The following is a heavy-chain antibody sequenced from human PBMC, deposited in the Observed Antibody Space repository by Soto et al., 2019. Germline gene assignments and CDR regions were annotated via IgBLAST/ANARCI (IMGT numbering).Heavy chain of an antibody. J-gene: IGHJ5*02. Sequence: LGESLKISCRTSGYRFTSYWIAWVRQMPGKGLEWMGIIFPSDSDTRYSPSFQGQVTISADRSTSTVFLQWASLTASDTAVYFCARKDKSGYFNWFDPWGQGTLVTVSS. CDR1: GYRFTSYW. CDR3: ARKDKSGYFNWFDP. D-gene: IGHD3-22*01. V-gene: IGHV5-51*01. CDR2: IFPSDSDT.